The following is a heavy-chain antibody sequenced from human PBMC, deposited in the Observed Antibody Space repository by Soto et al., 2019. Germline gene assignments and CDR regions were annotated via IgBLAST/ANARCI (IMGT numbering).Heavy chain of an antibody. J-gene: IGHJ4*02. CDR2: IYYSGNT. CDR3: PRAGGESSDGLYYFDS. CDR1: GGSTSSDNY. D-gene: IGHD3-16*01. V-gene: IGHV4-30-4*01. Sequence: SETLSLTCTVSGGSTSSDNYWSWIRQPPGKGLEWIGHIYYSGNTDYNPSLKSRLAISIDTSKNQFSLKLSSVTAADTAGYFCPRAGGESSDGLYYFDSWGQGSLVTVSS.